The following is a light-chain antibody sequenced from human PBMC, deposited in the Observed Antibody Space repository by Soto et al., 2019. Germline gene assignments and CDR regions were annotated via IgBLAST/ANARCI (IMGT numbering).Light chain of an antibody. CDR1: NIGSKS. J-gene: IGLJ2*01. CDR3: QVWDSSSVV. V-gene: IGLV3-21*04. Sequence: SYELTQPPSVSVAPGKTARITCGGNNIGSKSVHWYQQKPGQAPVLVIYYDSDRPSGIPERFSGSNSGNTATLTISRVEAGDEADYYCQVWDSSSVVFGGGTNVTVL. CDR2: YDS.